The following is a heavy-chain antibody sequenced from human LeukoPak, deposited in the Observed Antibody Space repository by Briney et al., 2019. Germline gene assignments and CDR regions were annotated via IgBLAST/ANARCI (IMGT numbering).Heavy chain of an antibody. CDR3: AGGGGGDGSGWSTTDY. J-gene: IGHJ4*02. V-gene: IGHV3-7*04. CDR2: INQDGSEK. CDR1: GFTFDDYG. Sequence: PGGSLRLSCAASGFTFDDYGMSWVRQAPGKGLEWVANINQDGSEKYEVDSAKGRFTISRDNAKNSLYLQMNSLRVEDTAMYYCAGGGGGDGSGWSTTDYWGQGTLVTISS. D-gene: IGHD6-19*01.